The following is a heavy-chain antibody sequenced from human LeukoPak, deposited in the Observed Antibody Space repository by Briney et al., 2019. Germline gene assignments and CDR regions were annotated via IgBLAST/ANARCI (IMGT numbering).Heavy chain of an antibody. V-gene: IGHV3-21*01. J-gene: IGHJ5*02. CDR3: ARGVDYYGSGSGNWFDP. CDR1: GFTFTTYS. D-gene: IGHD3-10*01. CDR2: ISKSSTYI. Sequence: GGSLRLSCAASGFTFTTYSMNWVRQAPGKGLEWVSSISKSSTYIYYADSVKGRFTISRDNAKNSLYLQMNGLRVEDTAVYYCARGVDYYGSGSGNWFDPWGQGTLVTVSS.